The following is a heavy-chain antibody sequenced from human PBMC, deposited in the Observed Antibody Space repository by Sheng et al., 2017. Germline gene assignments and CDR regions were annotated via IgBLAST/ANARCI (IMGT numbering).Heavy chain of an antibody. CDR2: IIPILGIA. CDR3: SREEEKPTTPWGH. V-gene: IGHV1-69*04. CDR1: GGSFTRYA. J-gene: IGHJ4*02. Sequence: QVQLVQSGAEVKKPGSSVKVSCKASGGSFTRYALNWVRQAPGQGLEWMGGIIPILGIANYAEKFQGRVTITADKSTNTAYMEVSSLRSDDTAVYYCSREEEKPTTPWGHWGQGTLVTVSS. D-gene: IGHD1-1*01.